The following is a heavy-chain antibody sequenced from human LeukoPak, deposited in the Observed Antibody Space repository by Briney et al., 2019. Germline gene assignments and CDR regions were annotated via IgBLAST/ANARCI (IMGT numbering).Heavy chain of an antibody. Sequence: PSETLSLTCAVSGGSISSGGYSWSWIRQPPGKGLECIGYIYHTGSTYYNPSLKTGVTISVDKSNNQFSLRLSSVTAADTAVHYCAGLRENAFDIWGQGTMVTVSS. D-gene: IGHD5-12*01. CDR1: GGSISSGGYS. CDR2: IYHTGST. J-gene: IGHJ3*02. CDR3: AGLRENAFDI. V-gene: IGHV4-30-2*01.